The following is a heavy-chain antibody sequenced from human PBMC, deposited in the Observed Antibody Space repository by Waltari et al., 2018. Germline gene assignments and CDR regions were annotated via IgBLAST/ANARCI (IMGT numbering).Heavy chain of an antibody. Sequence: EVQLVESGGGLVQPGGSLSLSCAASGFTFSDHYMDWVRQAPGKGLEWVGRTRNKANSYTTEYAASVKGRFTISRDDSKNSLYLQMNSLKTEDTAVYYCARGVSRITIFGVEWDWFDPWGQGTLVTVSS. CDR3: ARGVSRITIFGVEWDWFDP. D-gene: IGHD3-3*01. J-gene: IGHJ5*02. CDR1: GFTFSDHY. CDR2: TRNKANSYTT. V-gene: IGHV3-72*01.